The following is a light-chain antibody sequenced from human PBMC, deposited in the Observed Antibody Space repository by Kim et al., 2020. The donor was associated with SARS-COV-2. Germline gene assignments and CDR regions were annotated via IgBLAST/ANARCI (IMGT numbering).Light chain of an antibody. CDR2: DVS. Sequence: GQSIPMSCTATSSDVGGFNYVSWYQQHPGKAPKLMIYDVSKRPSGVSNRFSGSKSGNTASLTISGLQAEDEADYYCSSYTSSSTFVFGTGTKVTVL. CDR1: SSDVGGFNY. V-gene: IGLV2-14*04. J-gene: IGLJ1*01. CDR3: SSYTSSSTFV.